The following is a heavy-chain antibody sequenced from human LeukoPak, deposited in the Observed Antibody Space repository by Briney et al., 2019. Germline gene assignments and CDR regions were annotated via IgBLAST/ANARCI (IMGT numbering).Heavy chain of an antibody. D-gene: IGHD1-26*01. J-gene: IGHJ4*02. V-gene: IGHV3-7*01. CDR1: GFTFSTYW. CDR2: IKQDGSER. Sequence: PGGSLRLSCAASGFTFSTYWMSWVRQAPGKGLEWVANIKQDGSERYYVDSVKGRFTISRDKAKNSLYLQMNRLRAEDTAVYFCAREGSQSASGTYPGNDWGQGTLVTVSS. CDR3: AREGSQSASGTYPGND.